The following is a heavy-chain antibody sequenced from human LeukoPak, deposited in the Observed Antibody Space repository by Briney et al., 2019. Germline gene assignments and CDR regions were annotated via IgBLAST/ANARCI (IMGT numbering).Heavy chain of an antibody. CDR1: GFTFPNYW. D-gene: IGHD2-15*01. CDR3: ARVGSSWELIL. CDR2: IRQDGSEK. V-gene: IGHV3-7*01. J-gene: IGHJ4*02. Sequence: PGESLRLSCAASGFTFPNYWMSWVRQAPGKGLEWVANIRQDGSEKFYVDSVKGRFTISRDNDKSSLYLQVNSLRGEDTAVYFCARVGSSWELILWGQGTLVTVS.